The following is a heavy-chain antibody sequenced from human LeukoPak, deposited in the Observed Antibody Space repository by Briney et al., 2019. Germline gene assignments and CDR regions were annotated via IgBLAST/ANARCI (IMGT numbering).Heavy chain of an antibody. CDR3: ARRYCSSTSCYFSNWFNP. J-gene: IGHJ5*02. V-gene: IGHV3-33*01. D-gene: IGHD2-2*01. Sequence: GRSLSLTCAASGFIFSSYDMHWVRQAPGKGLEWVAVIWYDGSNKYYADSVKGRFTISRDNSKNTLYLQMNSLRAEDTAVYYCARRYCSSTSCYFSNWFNPWGQGTLVTVSS. CDR2: IWYDGSNK. CDR1: GFIFSSYD.